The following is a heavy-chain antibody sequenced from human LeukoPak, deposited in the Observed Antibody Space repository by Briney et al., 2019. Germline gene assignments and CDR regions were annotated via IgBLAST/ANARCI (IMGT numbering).Heavy chain of an antibody. J-gene: IGHJ5*02. CDR3: ARGRYYDSSGYYYDWFDP. D-gene: IGHD3-22*01. V-gene: IGHV4-34*09. CDR1: GGSFSGYY. CDR2: IYYSGST. Sequence: SETLSLTCAVYGGSFSGYYWSWIRQPPGKGLEWIGYIYYSGSTYYNPSLKSRVTISVDTSKNQFSLKLSSVTAADTAVYYCARGRYYDSSGYYYDWFDPWGQGTLVTVSS.